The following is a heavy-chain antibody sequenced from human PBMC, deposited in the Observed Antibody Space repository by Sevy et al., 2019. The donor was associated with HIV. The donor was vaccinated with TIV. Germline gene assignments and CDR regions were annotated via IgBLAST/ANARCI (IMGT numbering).Heavy chain of an antibody. V-gene: IGHV3-23*01. Sequence: GGSLRLSCAASGLTFSSYAMSWVRQAPGKGLEWVSAISGSGGSTYYADSVKGRFTISRDNSKNTLYLQMNSLRAEDTAVYYCARSPISVAGTPSSGRFDPWGQGTLVTVSS. CDR2: ISGSGGST. CDR1: GLTFSSYA. J-gene: IGHJ5*02. D-gene: IGHD6-19*01. CDR3: ARSPISVAGTPSSGRFDP.